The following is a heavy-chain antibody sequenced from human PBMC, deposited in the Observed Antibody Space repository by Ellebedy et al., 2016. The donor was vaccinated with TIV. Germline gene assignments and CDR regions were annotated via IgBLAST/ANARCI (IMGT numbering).Heavy chain of an antibody. J-gene: IGHJ5*02. CDR1: GFTFSSYW. Sequence: PGGSLRLSCAASGFTFSSYWMHWVRQAPGKGLVWVSRINTDGSSTIYADSVKGRFTVSRDNAKNTLYLQMNSLRAEDTAVYYCARDKPHNWFDPWGQGTLVTVSS. CDR2: INTDGSST. CDR3: ARDKPHNWFDP. V-gene: IGHV3-74*01.